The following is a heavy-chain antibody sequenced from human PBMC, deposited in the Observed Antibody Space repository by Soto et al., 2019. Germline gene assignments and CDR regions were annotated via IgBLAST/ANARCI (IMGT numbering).Heavy chain of an antibody. CDR1: GGSISSGDYY. V-gene: IGHV4-30-4*01. CDR3: EGVYAISLVGY. D-gene: IGHD2-8*01. J-gene: IGHJ4*02. CDR2: IYYGGST. Sequence: LCGGSISSGDYYWSWIRQPPGKGLEWIGYIYYGGSTYYNPSLKSRVTISVDTSKNQFSLKLSSVTAADTAVYYCEGVYAISLVGYWGQGTLVTVSS.